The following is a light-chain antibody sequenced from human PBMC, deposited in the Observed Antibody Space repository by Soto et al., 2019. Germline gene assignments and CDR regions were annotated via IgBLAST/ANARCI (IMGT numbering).Light chain of an antibody. Sequence: QSVLTQPRSVSGSPGQSVTISCTGTSSDVGGYNYVSWYQQHPGKAPKLMIYDVSKRPSGVPDRFSGSKSGNTASLTISGLQADDEADYYCCSYAGSQVVFGGGTKVTVL. V-gene: IGLV2-11*01. CDR1: SSDVGGYNY. CDR3: CSYAGSQVV. J-gene: IGLJ2*01. CDR2: DVS.